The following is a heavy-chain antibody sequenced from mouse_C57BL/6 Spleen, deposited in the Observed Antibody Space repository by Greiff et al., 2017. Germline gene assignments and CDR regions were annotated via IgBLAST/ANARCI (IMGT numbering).Heavy chain of an antibody. D-gene: IGHD1-1*01. CDR1: GFTFSSYG. V-gene: IGHV5-6*02. CDR3: ASITTVVAPYAMDY. J-gene: IGHJ4*01. Sequence: EVMLVESGGDLVKPGGSLKLSCAASGFTFSSYGMSWVRQTPDKRLEWVATISSGGSYTYYPDSVKGRFTISRDNAKNTPYLQMRSLKSEDTAMYYCASITTVVAPYAMDYWGQGTSLTVSS. CDR2: ISSGGSYT.